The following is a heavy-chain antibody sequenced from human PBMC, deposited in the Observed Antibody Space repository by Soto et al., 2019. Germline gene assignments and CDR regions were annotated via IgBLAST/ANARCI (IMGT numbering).Heavy chain of an antibody. V-gene: IGHV4-31*03. D-gene: IGHD5-12*01. CDR3: ARASRDGFNSPFDY. Sequence: QVQLQESGPALVKPSQTLSLTCTVSGGSISSGAYYWSWIRQHSGKGLEWIGYIYYSGSTYYNPSLKSRVTISLDTSKNQFSLRLSSVTAADTAVYYCARASRDGFNSPFDYWGQGTLVTVSS. J-gene: IGHJ4*02. CDR2: IYYSGST. CDR1: GGSISSGAYY.